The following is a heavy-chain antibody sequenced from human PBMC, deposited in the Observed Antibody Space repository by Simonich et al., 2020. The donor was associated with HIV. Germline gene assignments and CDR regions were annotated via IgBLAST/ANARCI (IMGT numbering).Heavy chain of an antibody. CDR1: GGSFSGYY. Sequence: QVQLQQWCSGLLKPSETLSLTCAVYGGSFSGYYWSWILQPPGKGLEWIAKINNSGRISYHPSLTTRVTISVDTAKSQFSLKVSSVNAADTAVYYCARNGIAARPDTSEVDYWGQGTLVTVSS. J-gene: IGHJ4*02. D-gene: IGHD6-6*01. CDR3: ARNGIAARPDTSEVDY. CDR2: INNSGRI. V-gene: IGHV4-34*01.